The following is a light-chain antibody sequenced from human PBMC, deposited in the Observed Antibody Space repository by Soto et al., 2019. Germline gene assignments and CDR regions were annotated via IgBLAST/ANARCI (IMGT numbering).Light chain of an antibody. CDR2: DAS. CDR1: QSVSSY. CDR3: QHRSSWPIT. Sequence: EIVLTQSPATLSLSPGERATLSCRASQSVSSYLVWYQQKPGQAPRLLIYDASNRAAGIPARLSGSGSATDFTLTISSLEPEDFAVYYCQHRSSWPITFGGGTKVETK. V-gene: IGKV3-11*01. J-gene: IGKJ4*01.